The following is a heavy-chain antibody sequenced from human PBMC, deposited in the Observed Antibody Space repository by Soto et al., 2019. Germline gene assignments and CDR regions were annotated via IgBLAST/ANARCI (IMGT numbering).Heavy chain of an antibody. CDR3: AKDYDILTGYYYSYAFDI. J-gene: IGHJ3*02. D-gene: IGHD3-9*01. CDR2: ISGSGGST. V-gene: IGHV3-23*01. Sequence: GSLRLSCAASGFTFSSYAMSWVRQAPGKGLEWVSAISGSGGSTYYADSVKGRFTISRDNSKNTLYLQMNSLRAEDTAVYYCAKDYDILTGYYYSYAFDIWGQGTMVTVSS. CDR1: GFTFSSYA.